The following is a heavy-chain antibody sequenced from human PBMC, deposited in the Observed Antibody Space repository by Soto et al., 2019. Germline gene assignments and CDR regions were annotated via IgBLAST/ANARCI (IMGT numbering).Heavy chain of an antibody. CDR2: IYPTDSNT. CDR3: AGVGHFEYTVIDY. V-gene: IGHV5-51*01. D-gene: IGHD3-9*01. J-gene: IGHJ4*02. Sequence: RGESLKISCQGSGYSFTTNWIAWVRRMPGRGLEWMGIIYPTDSNTRYSPSFQGQVTISVDKSISTAYLQWSSLKASDTAMYYCAGVGHFEYTVIDYWGQGTLVTVSS. CDR1: GYSFTTNW.